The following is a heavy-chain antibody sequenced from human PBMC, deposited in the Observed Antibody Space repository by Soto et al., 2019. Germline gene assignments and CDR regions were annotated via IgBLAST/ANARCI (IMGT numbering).Heavy chain of an antibody. D-gene: IGHD3-3*01. Sequence: ASVKVSCKASGYTFTRYDINWVRQATGQGLEWMGWMNPNSGNTGYAQKFQGRVTMTRNTSISTAYMELSSLRSEDTAVYYCARGHLVGYDFWSGYYKDYYYYYMDVWGKGTTVTVS. V-gene: IGHV1-8*01. CDR2: MNPNSGNT. J-gene: IGHJ6*03. CDR1: GYTFTRYD. CDR3: ARGHLVGYDFWSGYYKDYYYYYMDV.